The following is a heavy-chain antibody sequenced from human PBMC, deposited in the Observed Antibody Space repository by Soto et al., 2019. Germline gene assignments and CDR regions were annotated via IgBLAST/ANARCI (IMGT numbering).Heavy chain of an antibody. CDR2: ISPQGGST. Sequence: GGSLRLSCSASGFAFSSYVMHWVRQTPGKGLEYVSAISPQGGSTYYADTVKGRFTISRDDSKNTVYLQMSSLRPDDTAVYYCVNMMIARGAFDFWGQGTLVTVSS. CDR3: VNMMIARGAFDF. D-gene: IGHD2-21*01. CDR1: GFAFSSYV. J-gene: IGHJ4*02. V-gene: IGHV3-64D*06.